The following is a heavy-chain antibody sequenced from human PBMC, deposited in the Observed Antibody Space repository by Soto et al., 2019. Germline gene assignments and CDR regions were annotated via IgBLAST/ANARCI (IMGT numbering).Heavy chain of an antibody. J-gene: IGHJ4*02. D-gene: IGHD4-17*01. CDR1: GGTFSSYA. Sequence: SVKVSCKASGGTFSSYAISWVRQAPGQGLEWMGGIIPIFGTANYAQKFQGRVTITADESTSTAYMELSSLRSEDTAVYYCASSMTTVGYFDYWAQRTLVTVSS. V-gene: IGHV1-69*13. CDR2: IIPIFGTA. CDR3: ASSMTTVGYFDY.